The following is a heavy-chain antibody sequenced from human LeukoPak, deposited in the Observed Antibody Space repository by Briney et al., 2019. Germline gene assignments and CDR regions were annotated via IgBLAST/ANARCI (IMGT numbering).Heavy chain of an antibody. CDR3: ARHVLYTGSYYVFDY. V-gene: IGHV4-39*01. D-gene: IGHD1-26*01. CDR2: IYFSGST. J-gene: IGHJ4*02. Sequence: SETLSLTCSVSGGSITSSSYYWGWIRQPPGKGLEWIASIYFSGSTCYNPSLKSRVTSSVDTSKNQFSLKLSSVTAADTAVYYCARHVLYTGSYYVFDYWGQGALVTVSS. CDR1: GGSITSSSYY.